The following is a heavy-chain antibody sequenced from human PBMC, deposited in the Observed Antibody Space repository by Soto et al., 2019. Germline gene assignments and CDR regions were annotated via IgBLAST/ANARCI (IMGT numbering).Heavy chain of an antibody. CDR3: ARDPPSRYFLHAFEV. D-gene: IGHD2-21*01. V-gene: IGHV1-2*02. Sequence: QVMLVQSGAEVRKPGASVKVSCKASGYPFSAYYIYWVRQAPGQGLEWVGWINPNSGDTKCAEKFPGRVTMTRDTSVRAAYMELSRLRSDDTAVYYCARDPPSRYFLHAFEVWGQGTTVTVSS. J-gene: IGHJ3*01. CDR1: GYPFSAYY. CDR2: INPNSGDT.